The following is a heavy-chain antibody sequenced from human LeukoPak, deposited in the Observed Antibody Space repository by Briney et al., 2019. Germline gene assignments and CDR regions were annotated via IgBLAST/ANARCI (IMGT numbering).Heavy chain of an antibody. CDR3: ARVEDYGDDLDY. D-gene: IGHD4-17*01. CDR2: ISSSSSYI. J-gene: IGHJ4*02. CDR1: GFTFSSYA. Sequence: GSLRLSCAASGFTFSSYAMSWVRQAPGKGLEWVSSISSSSSYIYYADSVKGRFTISRDNAKNSLYLQMNSLRAEDTAVYYCARVEDYGDDLDYWGQGTLVTVSS. V-gene: IGHV3-21*01.